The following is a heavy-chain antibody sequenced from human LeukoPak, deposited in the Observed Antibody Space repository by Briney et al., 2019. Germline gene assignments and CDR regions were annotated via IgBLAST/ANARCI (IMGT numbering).Heavy chain of an antibody. CDR2: ISAYNGNT. CDR1: GYTFTSYG. CDR3: ARNYDSMDRFDY. D-gene: IGHD3-22*01. V-gene: IGHV1-18*01. J-gene: IGHJ4*02. Sequence: ASVKASCKASGYTFTSYGISWVRQAPGQGLEWMGWISAYNGNTNYAQKLQGRVTMTTDTSTSTAYMELRSLRSDDTAVYYCARNYDSMDRFDYWGQGTLVTVSS.